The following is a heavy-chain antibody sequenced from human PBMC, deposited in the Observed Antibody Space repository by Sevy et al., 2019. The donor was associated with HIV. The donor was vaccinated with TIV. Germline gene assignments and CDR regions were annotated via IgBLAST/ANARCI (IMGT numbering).Heavy chain of an antibody. CDR2: ISGSGNSA. D-gene: IGHD5-18*01. V-gene: IGHV3-23*01. CDR3: AKGGRSYGDSYFDH. Sequence: GGSLRLSCVASGFSFSRYWMSWVRQTPEKGLEWVSVISGSGNSAYYADSVKGRFTISRDNSKNTLSLQMNSLRAEDTAVYYCAKGGRSYGDSYFDHWGQGTLVTVSS. CDR1: GFSFSRYW. J-gene: IGHJ4*02.